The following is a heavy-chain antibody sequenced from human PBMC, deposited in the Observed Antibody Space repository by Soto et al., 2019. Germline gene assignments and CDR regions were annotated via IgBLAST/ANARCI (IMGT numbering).Heavy chain of an antibody. CDR2: IWYDGSNK. Sequence: QVQLVESGGGVVQPGRSLRLSCAASGFTFSSYGMHWVRQAPGKGLEWVAVIWYDGSNKYYADSVKGRFTISRDNXXNTLYLQMNSLRAEDTAVYYCARGGSSSWYDPLGPWGQGTLVTVSS. CDR3: ARGGSSSWYDPLGP. J-gene: IGHJ5*02. D-gene: IGHD6-13*01. CDR1: GFTFSSYG. V-gene: IGHV3-33*01.